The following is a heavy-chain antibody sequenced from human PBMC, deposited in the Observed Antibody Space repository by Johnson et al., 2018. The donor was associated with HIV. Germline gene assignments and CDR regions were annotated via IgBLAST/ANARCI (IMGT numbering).Heavy chain of an antibody. D-gene: IGHD1-26*01. CDR2: IRQDGSEK. CDR3: ARLDRRSGSYYPGAFDI. J-gene: IGHJ3*02. CDR1: GFTFSSYW. V-gene: IGHV3-7*01. Sequence: EVQLLESGGGLVQPGGSLRLSCAASGFTFSSYWMSWVRQAPGTGLEWVANIRQDGSEKYYADSVKGRFTISRDNAQNSLYLQMNSLRAGDTAVYYCARLDRRSGSYYPGAFDIWGQGTMVTVSS.